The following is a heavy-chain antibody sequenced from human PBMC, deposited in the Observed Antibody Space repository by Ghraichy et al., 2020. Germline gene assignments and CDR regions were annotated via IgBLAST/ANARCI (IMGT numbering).Heavy chain of an antibody. D-gene: IGHD2-21*02. CDR2: TSYDGSNK. J-gene: IGHJ4*02. Sequence: GGSLRLSCAASGFTFSRYGMHWVRQAPGKGLEWVAVTSYDGSNKYYGDSVRGRFTISGDNSKNTVYLQMNGLTAEDTAMYYCAKGPDSGVTACDYWGQGTLVTVSS. CDR3: AKGPDSGVTACDY. CDR1: GFTFSRYG. V-gene: IGHV3-30*18.